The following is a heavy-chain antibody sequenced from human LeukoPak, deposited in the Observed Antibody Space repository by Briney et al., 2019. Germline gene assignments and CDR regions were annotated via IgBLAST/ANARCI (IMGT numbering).Heavy chain of an antibody. CDR2: VRGSGGGI. Sequence: GGSLRLSCAASGFTYSSCAMSWVRQAPGKGLEWVSTVRGSGGGIYYADSVKGRLTISRDNSKNTLYLQMNSLRAEDTAVYYCAKEPATRWLATFDYWGQGTLVTVSS. D-gene: IGHD6-19*01. V-gene: IGHV3-23*01. CDR1: GFTYSSCA. J-gene: IGHJ4*02. CDR3: AKEPATRWLATFDY.